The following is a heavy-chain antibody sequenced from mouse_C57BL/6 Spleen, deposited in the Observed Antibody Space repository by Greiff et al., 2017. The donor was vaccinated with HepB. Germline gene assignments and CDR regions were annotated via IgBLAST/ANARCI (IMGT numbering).Heavy chain of an antibody. V-gene: IGHV1-64*01. CDR1: GYTFTSYW. Sequence: QVQLQQPGAELVKPGASVKLSCKASGYTFTSYWMHWVKQRPGHGLEWIGMIHPNSGSTNYNEKFKSKATLTVDKSSSTAYMQLSSLKSEDSAVYYCARDYGSSYWYLDVWGTGTTVTVSS. CDR2: IHPNSGST. CDR3: ARDYGSSYWYLDV. D-gene: IGHD1-1*01. J-gene: IGHJ1*03.